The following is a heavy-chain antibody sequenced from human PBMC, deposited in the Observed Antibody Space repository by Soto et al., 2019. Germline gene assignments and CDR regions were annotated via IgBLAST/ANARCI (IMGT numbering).Heavy chain of an antibody. J-gene: IGHJ4*02. CDR2: IIPILGIA. CDR3: ARDDYGGDLDY. CDR1: GGTFSSYT. D-gene: IGHD4-17*01. V-gene: IGHV1-69*08. Sequence: QVQLVQSGAEVKKPGSSVKVSCKASGGTFSSYTISWVRQAPGLGLEWMGRIIPILGIANYAQKFQGRVTITADKSTSTAYMELSSLRSEDTAVYYCARDDYGGDLDYWGQGTLVTVSS.